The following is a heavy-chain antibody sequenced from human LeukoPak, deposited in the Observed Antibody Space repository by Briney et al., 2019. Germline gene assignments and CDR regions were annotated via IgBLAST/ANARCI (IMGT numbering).Heavy chain of an antibody. Sequence: GGSLRLSCAASGFTFSSYGMSWVRQAPGKGLEWVANMKQDGSEKYYVDSVKGRFTISRDNSKNSLYLQMNSLRAEDTAVYYCASTDYYGSGSVQHWGQGTLVTVSS. CDR1: GFTFSSYG. CDR2: MKQDGSEK. J-gene: IGHJ1*01. V-gene: IGHV3-7*01. CDR3: ASTDYYGSGSVQH. D-gene: IGHD3-10*01.